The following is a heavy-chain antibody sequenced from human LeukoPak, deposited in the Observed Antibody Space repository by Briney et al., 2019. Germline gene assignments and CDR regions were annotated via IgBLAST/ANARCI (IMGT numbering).Heavy chain of an antibody. D-gene: IGHD2-8*01. CDR2: ISAYNGNT. CDR3: ARHLPYCTNGVCYIDRYYYYGMDV. Sequence: ASVKVSCKASGYTFTIYGISWGRQAPGQGGEWMGWISAYNGNTNYTQKLQGRVTMTTDTSTSTAYMELRSLRSDDTAVYYCARHLPYCTNGVCYIDRYYYYGMDVWGQGTTVTVSS. CDR1: GYTFTIYG. J-gene: IGHJ6*02. V-gene: IGHV1-18*01.